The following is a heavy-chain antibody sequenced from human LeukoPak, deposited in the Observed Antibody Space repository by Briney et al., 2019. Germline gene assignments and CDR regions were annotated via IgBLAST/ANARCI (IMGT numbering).Heavy chain of an antibody. Sequence: SETLSLTCTVSGGSISRSSYYWGWMRRPPGKGLEWIGSIYYSGSTYYDPSLKSRVAISVDTSKNQFSLKLSSVTAADTAVYYCARRADYFDYWGQGTLVTVSS. CDR2: IYYSGST. CDR1: GGSISRSSYY. J-gene: IGHJ4*02. CDR3: ARRADYFDY. V-gene: IGHV4-39*01.